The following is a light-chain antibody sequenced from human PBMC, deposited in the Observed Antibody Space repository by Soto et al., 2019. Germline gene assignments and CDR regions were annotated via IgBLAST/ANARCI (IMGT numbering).Light chain of an antibody. J-gene: IGKJ4*01. CDR2: LGS. V-gene: IGKV2-28*01. CDR1: QSLLHRNGYNY. Sequence: DIVLTQSPLSLPVTPGEPASISCRSSQSLLHRNGYNYLGWYLQKPGQSPQLLIYLGSNRASGVPDRFSGSGSGTEFTLKISRVEAEDVGIYYRMRALQTTLSVGGGTKV. CDR3: MRALQTTLS.